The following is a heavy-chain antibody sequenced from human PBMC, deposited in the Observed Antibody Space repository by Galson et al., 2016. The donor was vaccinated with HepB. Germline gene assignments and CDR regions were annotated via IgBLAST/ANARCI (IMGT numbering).Heavy chain of an antibody. CDR2: IYISNA. CDR1: GFTVSSNY. V-gene: IGHV3-53*01. CDR3: ARADRYQQLLES. Sequence: SLRLSCAASGFTVSSNYMTWVRQAPGKGLEWVSLIYISNAHYADSVRGRFTISRDDSKNTLYLQMNSLRAEDPAVYYCARADRYQQLLESWGQGTLVTVSS. D-gene: IGHD4-11*01. J-gene: IGHJ4*02.